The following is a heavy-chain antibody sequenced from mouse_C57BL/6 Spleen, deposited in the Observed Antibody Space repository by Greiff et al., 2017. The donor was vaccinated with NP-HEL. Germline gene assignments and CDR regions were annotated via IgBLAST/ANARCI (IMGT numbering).Heavy chain of an antibody. CDR2: IYPGSGNT. CDR1: GYSFTSYY. D-gene: IGHD2-4*01. V-gene: IGHV1-66*01. CDR3: ARCRDYDRFDV. J-gene: IGHJ1*03. Sequence: QVQLQQSGPELVKPGASVKISCKASGYSFTSYYIHWVKQRPGQGLEWIGWIYPGSGNTKYNEKFKGKATLTADTSSSTAYMQLSSLTSEDSAVYYCARCRDYDRFDVWGTGTTVTVSS.